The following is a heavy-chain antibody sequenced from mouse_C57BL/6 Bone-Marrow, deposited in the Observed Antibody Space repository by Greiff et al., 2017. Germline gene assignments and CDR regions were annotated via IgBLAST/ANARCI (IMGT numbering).Heavy chain of an antibody. CDR2: IDPSSSYT. V-gene: IGHV1-69*01. CDR1: GYTFTSYW. J-gene: IGHJ1*03. Sequence: QVQLQQPGAELVMPGASVKLSCKASGYTFTSYWMHWVKQRPGQGLEWIGEIDPSSSYTNYNQKFKGKSTLTVDKSSSTAYMQLSSLTSEDSAVYYCARSERYWYFDVWGKGTTVTVSS. CDR3: ARSERYWYFDV.